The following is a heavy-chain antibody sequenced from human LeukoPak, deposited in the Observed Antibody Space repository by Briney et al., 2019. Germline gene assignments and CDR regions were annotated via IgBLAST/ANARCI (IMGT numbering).Heavy chain of an antibody. J-gene: IGHJ4*02. CDR2: ITNSGYTT. D-gene: IGHD1-26*01. CDR1: GFTFSSFA. Sequence: GGSLRLSCAASGFTFSSFAMYWVRQAPGKGLEYVSGITNSGYTTYYANSVKGRFIISRDNSKNTLYLQMNSLRAEDTAVYYCARYSGTFSNSYFDCWGQGTLVTVSS. CDR3: ARYSGTFSNSYFDC. V-gene: IGHV3-64*01.